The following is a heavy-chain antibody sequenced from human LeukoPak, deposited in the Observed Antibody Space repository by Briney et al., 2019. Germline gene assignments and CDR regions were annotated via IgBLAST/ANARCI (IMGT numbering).Heavy chain of an antibody. CDR3: ARATTPYYDDYVPFDP. V-gene: IGHV1-69*13. CDR2: IIPIFGTA. CDR1: GGTFSSYA. J-gene: IGHJ5*02. D-gene: IGHD4-17*01. Sequence: GASVKVSCKASGGTFSSYAISWVRQAPGQGLEWMGGIIPIFGTANYAQKFQGRVTITADESTSTAYMELSSLRSEDTAVYYCARATTPYYDDYVPFDPWGQGTLVTVSS.